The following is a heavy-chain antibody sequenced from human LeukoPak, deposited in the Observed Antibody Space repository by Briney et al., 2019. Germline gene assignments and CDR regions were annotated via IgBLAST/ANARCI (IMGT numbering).Heavy chain of an antibody. Sequence: GGSLRLSCAASGFTFSSYGMSWVRQAPGKGLEWVSGISGSGGSTYYADSVKGRFTISRDNSKNTLYLQMNSLRAEDTAVYYCAKDHVDTAMGYFDYWGQGTLVTVSS. D-gene: IGHD5-18*01. V-gene: IGHV3-23*01. CDR2: ISGSGGST. CDR3: AKDHVDTAMGYFDY. J-gene: IGHJ4*02. CDR1: GFTFSSYG.